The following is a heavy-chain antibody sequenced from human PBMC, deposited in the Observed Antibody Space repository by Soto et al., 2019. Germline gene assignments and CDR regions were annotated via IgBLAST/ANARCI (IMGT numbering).Heavy chain of an antibody. Sequence: EVQLVESGGGLVKPGGSLRLSCAASGFTFSSYSMNWVRQAPGKGLEWVSSISSSSSYIYYADSVKGRFTISRDNAKNTLYLQMNSLRAEDTAVYYCARGSITGDYYVDYWGRGTLVTVSS. J-gene: IGHJ4*02. CDR2: ISSSSSYI. V-gene: IGHV3-21*01. CDR1: GFTFSSYS. D-gene: IGHD7-27*01. CDR3: ARGSITGDYYVDY.